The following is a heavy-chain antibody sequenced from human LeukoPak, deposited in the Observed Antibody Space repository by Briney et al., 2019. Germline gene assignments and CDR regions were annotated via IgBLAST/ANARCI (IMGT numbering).Heavy chain of an antibody. V-gene: IGHV3-7*01. CDR2: IKEDGSEK. CDR3: ARDRLTSGSYFFDY. Sequence: GGSLRLSCAASGFTFSTYWMAWVRQAPGKGLEWLAEIKEDGSEKYYVDSVKGRFTISRDNAKNSLYLEMNSLRPEDTAVYYCARDRLTSGSYFFDYWGQGTLVTVSS. J-gene: IGHJ4*02. CDR1: GFTFSTYW. D-gene: IGHD1-26*01.